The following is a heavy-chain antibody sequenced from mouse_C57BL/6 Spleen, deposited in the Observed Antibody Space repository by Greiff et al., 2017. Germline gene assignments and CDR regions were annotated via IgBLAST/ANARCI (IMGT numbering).Heavy chain of an antibody. CDR3: ARDTTVSLGAMDY. CDR2: ISDGGSYT. Sequence: EVKVVESGGGLVKPGGSLKLSCAASGFTFSSYAMSWVRQTPEKRLEWVATISDGGSYTYYPDNVKGRFTISRDNAKNNLYLQMSHLKSEDTAMYYCARDTTVSLGAMDYWGQGTSVTVSS. CDR1: GFTFSSYA. D-gene: IGHD1-1*01. J-gene: IGHJ4*01. V-gene: IGHV5-4*01.